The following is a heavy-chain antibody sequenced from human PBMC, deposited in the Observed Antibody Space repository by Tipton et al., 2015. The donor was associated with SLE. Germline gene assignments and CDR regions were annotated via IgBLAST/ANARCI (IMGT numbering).Heavy chain of an antibody. CDR1: GFTFSSRA. Sequence: SLRLSCAASGFTFSSRAMNWVRQAPGKGLEWVSASDSAGYTYYADSVKGRFTISRDNSKNTLYLQMNSLRAEDTAVYYCAKDRDPFDYWGQGTLVTVSS. CDR2: SDSAGYT. V-gene: IGHV3-23*01. J-gene: IGHJ4*02. CDR3: AKDRDPFDY.